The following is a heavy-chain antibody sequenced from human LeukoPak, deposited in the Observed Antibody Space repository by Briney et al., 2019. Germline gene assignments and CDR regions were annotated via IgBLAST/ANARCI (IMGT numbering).Heavy chain of an antibody. CDR2: ISSSSSYI. J-gene: IGHJ4*01. V-gene: IGHV3-21*01. Sequence: GGSLRLSCAASEFSFSTTWMHWVRQAPGKGLEWVSSISSSSSYIYYADSVKGRFTISRDNAKNSLYLQMNSLRAEDTAVYYCARDLGSSWSFDYWGQGTLVTVSS. D-gene: IGHD6-13*01. CDR1: EFSFSTTW. CDR3: ARDLGSSWSFDY.